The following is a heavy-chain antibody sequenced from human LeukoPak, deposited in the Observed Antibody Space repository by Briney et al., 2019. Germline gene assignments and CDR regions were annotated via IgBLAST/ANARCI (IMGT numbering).Heavy chain of an antibody. CDR3: AKSHRLLWFGETYNWFDP. CDR1: GFTFSSYA. J-gene: IGHJ5*02. D-gene: IGHD3-10*01. CDR2: ISGSGGST. Sequence: GGSLTLSCAASGFTFSSYAMSWVRQAPGKGLEWVSAISGSGGSTYYADSVKGRFTISRDNSKNTLYLQMNSLRAEDTAVYYCAKSHRLLWFGETYNWFDPWGQGTLVTVSS. V-gene: IGHV3-23*01.